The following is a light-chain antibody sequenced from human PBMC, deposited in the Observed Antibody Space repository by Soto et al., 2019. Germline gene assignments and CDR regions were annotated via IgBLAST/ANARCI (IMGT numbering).Light chain of an antibody. CDR1: SSNIGRNY. Sequence: QSVLTQPPSASGTPGQRVTIYCSGSSSNIGRNYVCWYHQLPGAAPRLLMYSNNQRPSGVPDRFSGSKSGTSASLSISGLRSEDEADYYCAAWDDSLLSVVFGGGTKLTVL. V-gene: IGLV1-47*01. CDR3: AAWDDSLLSVV. CDR2: SNN. J-gene: IGLJ2*01.